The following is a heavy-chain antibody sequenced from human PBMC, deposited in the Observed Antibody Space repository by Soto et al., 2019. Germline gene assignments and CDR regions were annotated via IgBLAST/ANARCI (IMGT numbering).Heavy chain of an antibody. CDR2: IRNKANSYTT. V-gene: IGHV3-72*01. Sequence: GGSLRLSCATSGFTFSDHYMDWVRQAPGKGLEWVGRIRNKANSYTTEYAASVKGRFTISRDDSKNSLYLQMNSLKTEDTAVYYCTRGNGGNSGPYYFEYWGLGTLVTVSS. J-gene: IGHJ4*02. CDR1: GFTFSDHY. D-gene: IGHD6-25*01. CDR3: TRGNGGNSGPYYFEY.